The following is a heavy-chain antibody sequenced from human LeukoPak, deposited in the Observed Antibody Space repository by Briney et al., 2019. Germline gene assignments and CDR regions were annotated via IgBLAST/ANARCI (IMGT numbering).Heavy chain of an antibody. CDR2: ISSSGSTI. D-gene: IGHD3-10*01. CDR3: ARDRLWFGELFDY. CDR1: GFTFSSYE. V-gene: IGHV3-48*03. Sequence: PGGSLRLSCAASGFTFSSYEMNWVRQPPGKGLEWVSYISSSGSTIYYADSVKGRFTISRDNAKNSLYLQMNSLRAEDTAVYYCARDRLWFGELFDYWGQGTLVTVSS. J-gene: IGHJ4*02.